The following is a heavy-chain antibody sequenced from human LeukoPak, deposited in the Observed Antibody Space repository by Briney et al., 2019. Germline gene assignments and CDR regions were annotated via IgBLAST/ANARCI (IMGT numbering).Heavy chain of an antibody. Sequence: SETLSLTCAVYGGSFSDYYWTWIRQPPGKGLEWIGEIYHSGSTNYNPSLKSRVTISVDTSKNQFSLKLYSVTAADTAVYYCAREPHCSDTSCYFGNAFDIWGQGTMVIVSS. D-gene: IGHD2-2*01. CDR1: GGSFSDYY. CDR3: AREPHCSDTSCYFGNAFDI. CDR2: IYHSGST. J-gene: IGHJ3*02. V-gene: IGHV4-34*01.